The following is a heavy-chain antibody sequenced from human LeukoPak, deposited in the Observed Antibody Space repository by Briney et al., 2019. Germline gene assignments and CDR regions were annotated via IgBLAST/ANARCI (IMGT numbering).Heavy chain of an antibody. CDR2: ITGSGGAV. CDR1: EFTFGSYD. V-gene: IGHV3-48*03. J-gene: IGHJ4*02. CDR3: ARNGGGLDY. D-gene: IGHD3-16*01. Sequence: PGGSLRLYCAASEFTFGSYDIIWVRQAPGKGLEWVSWITGSGGAVKYTDSVKGRFTISRDNAKKSVYLQMNSLRVEDTAVYYCARNGGGLDYWGQGTLVTVSS.